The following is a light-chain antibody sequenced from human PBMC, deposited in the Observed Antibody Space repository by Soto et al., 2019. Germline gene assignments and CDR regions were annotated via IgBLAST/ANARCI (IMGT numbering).Light chain of an antibody. Sequence: GXXATXXXXXSQNLXXSSXXXXXFAWYQQRPGQPPKLLIYWASTRESXVXXXXXXXXXXXXXXXTIDSLQAEDVAVYYCQQYYLTPYTFGQGTKLEXK. CDR1: QNLXXSSXXXXX. CDR2: WAS. J-gene: IGKJ2*01. V-gene: IGKV4-1*01. CDR3: QQYYLTPYT.